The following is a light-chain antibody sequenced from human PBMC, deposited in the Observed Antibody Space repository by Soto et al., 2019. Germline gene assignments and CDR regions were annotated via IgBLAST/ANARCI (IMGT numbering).Light chain of an antibody. CDR3: QQYNNWPPIT. Sequence: VITQAPATLSVSPGESSTISCRASQSVSSNLAWYQQKPGQAPRLLIYGASTRATGIPARFSGSGSGTEFTLTISSLQSEDFAVYYCQQYNNWPPITFGQGTRLEVK. V-gene: IGKV3-15*01. J-gene: IGKJ5*01. CDR2: GAS. CDR1: QSVSSN.